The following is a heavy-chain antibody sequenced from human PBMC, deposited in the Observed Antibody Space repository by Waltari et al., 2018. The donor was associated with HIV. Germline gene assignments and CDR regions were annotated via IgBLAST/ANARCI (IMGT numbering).Heavy chain of an antibody. D-gene: IGHD5-12*01. CDR1: RFTFSSYR. Sequence: EVQLVESGGGLVKPGGSLNLSFAAPRFTFSSYRLNWVRQAPGKGLEWVSSISSGSVYIYYADSVKGRFTISRDNAKNSLYLQMNSLRAEDTAVYYCARDEAEMATLTAFDIWGQGTMVTVSS. CDR2: ISSGSVYI. V-gene: IGHV3-21*01. J-gene: IGHJ3*02. CDR3: ARDEAEMATLTAFDI.